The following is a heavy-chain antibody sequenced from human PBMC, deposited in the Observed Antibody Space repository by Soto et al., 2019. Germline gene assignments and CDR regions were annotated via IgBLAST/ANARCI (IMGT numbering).Heavy chain of an antibody. CDR1: GFTFSSYE. D-gene: IGHD3-22*01. V-gene: IGHV3-48*03. CDR3: ARVSYNYYDSSGSFDY. J-gene: IGHJ4*02. CDR2: ISSSGSTI. Sequence: GGSLRLSCAASGFTFSSYEMNWVRQAPGKGLEWVSYISSSGSTIYYADSVKGRFTISRDNAKNSLYLQMNSLRAEDTAVYYCARVSYNYYDSSGSFDYWGQGTLVTVS.